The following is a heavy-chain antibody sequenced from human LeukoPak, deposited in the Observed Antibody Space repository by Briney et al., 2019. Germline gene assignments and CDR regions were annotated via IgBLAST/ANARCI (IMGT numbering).Heavy chain of an antibody. D-gene: IGHD6-19*01. CDR1: GFTFTTYG. CDR3: AKDSPVAGTPSYFDY. CDR2: ITGSGDST. V-gene: IGHV3-23*01. J-gene: IGHJ4*02. Sequence: GGTLRLSCPASGFTFTTYGMSWVRQAPGKGLEWVSGITGSGDSTYYADSVKGRFTISRDNSKNTLYLQMNSLRAEDTAVYYCAKDSPVAGTPSYFDYWGQGTLVTVSS.